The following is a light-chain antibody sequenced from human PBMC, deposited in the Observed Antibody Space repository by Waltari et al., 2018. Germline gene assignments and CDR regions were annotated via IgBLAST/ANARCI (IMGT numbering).Light chain of an antibody. V-gene: IGLV3-10*01. CDR3: YSTGHSANDRV. CDR2: DDK. Sequence: SYELTQPPSVSVSPGQTARITCSGDALSRKYAYWYQQKSGQAPVLVIYDDKTRPSGIPGRFSGSSSGTMATLTINGAQVEDEADYYCYSTGHSANDRVFGGGTKLTVL. J-gene: IGLJ3*02. CDR1: ALSRKY.